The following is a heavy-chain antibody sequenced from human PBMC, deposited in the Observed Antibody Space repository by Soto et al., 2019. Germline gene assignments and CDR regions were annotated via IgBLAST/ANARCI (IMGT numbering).Heavy chain of an antibody. CDR3: TKDETGSPFRD. Sequence: VQLRESGPGQVKTSGTLSLTCAVSGGSMTTTNWWSWVRQPPAKGLEWIGEVFHSGSTRYNPSLKSRATVSVDTSKNQVFLNLASVTAADTAVYYWTKDETGSPFRDWGQGALVTVSS. J-gene: IGHJ4*02. D-gene: IGHD3-10*01. CDR2: VFHSGST. CDR1: GGSMTTTNW. V-gene: IGHV4-4*02.